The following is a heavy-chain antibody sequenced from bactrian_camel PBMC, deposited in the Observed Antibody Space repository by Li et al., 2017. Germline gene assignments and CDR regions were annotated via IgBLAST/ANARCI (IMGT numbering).Heavy chain of an antibody. V-gene: IGHV3S1*01. CDR1: GYTVTAYC. J-gene: IGHJ6*01. CDR3: AADNVLSIYGRCWLPGGIKGRNFGS. Sequence: VQLVESGGGLVQPGGSLRLSCAVSGYTVTAYCMGWVRQAPGKEREGVATIVGTKITSFADYVKGRFTISRDNAKNTLYLQMDSLKPEDTAMYYCAADNVLSIYGRCWLPGGIKGRNFGSWGQGTQVTVS. D-gene: IGHD6*01. CDR2: TIVGTKIT.